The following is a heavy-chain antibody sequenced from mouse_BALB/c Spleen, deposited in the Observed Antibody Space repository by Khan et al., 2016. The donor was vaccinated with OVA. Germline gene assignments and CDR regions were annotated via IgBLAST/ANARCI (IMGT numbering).Heavy chain of an antibody. CDR1: GYTFTDFT. CDR3: ERGGGGDRFAY. J-gene: IGHJ3*01. CDR2: VNTYYGDA. Sequence: QVQLQQSGAELVRPGVSVKISCKGSGYTFTDFTMHWVKQSHAKSLEWIGVVNTYYGDATYNQKFKGKATMTVDKSSTTAYMELARLTSEDSAIYCLERGGGGDRFAYWGQGTLVTVSA. V-gene: IGHV1S137*01.